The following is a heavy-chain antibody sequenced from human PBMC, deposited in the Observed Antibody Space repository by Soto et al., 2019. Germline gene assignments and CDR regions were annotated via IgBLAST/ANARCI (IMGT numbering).Heavy chain of an antibody. V-gene: IGHV4-59*01. CDR1: GGSISSYY. D-gene: IGHD3-10*01. CDR2: IYYSGST. Sequence: SETLSLTCTVSGGSISSYYWSWIRQPPGKGLEWIGYIYYSGSTNYNPSLKSRVTISVDTSKNQFSLKLSSVTAADTAVYYCARVTWFGELHNWFDPWGQGTLVTVSS. J-gene: IGHJ5*02. CDR3: ARVTWFGELHNWFDP.